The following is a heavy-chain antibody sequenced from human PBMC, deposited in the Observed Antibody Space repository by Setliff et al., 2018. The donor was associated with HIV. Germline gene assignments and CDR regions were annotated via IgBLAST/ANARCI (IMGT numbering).Heavy chain of an antibody. CDR3: ATSPRGTYYDILSGRPRGWFDP. V-gene: IGHV1-69*13. Sequence: SVKVSCKASGGTFSSYAITWVRQAPGQGPEWMGGIIPIYGTPNYAQRFQGRVTTTADESTSTAYMDLSSLTSDDTAVYYCATSPRGTYYDILSGRPRGWFDPWGQGTLVTVSS. J-gene: IGHJ5*02. CDR2: IIPIYGTP. D-gene: IGHD3-9*01. CDR1: GGTFSSYA.